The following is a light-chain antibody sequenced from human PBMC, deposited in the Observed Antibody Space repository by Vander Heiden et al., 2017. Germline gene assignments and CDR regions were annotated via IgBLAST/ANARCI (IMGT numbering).Light chain of an antibody. J-gene: IGLJ1*01. CDR2: YKSDSDK. V-gene: IGLV5-45*03. Sequence: AVLTQPSSLSASPGASASLTCALRSGITVDAYRIYWYQQKPGSPPQYLLSYKSDSDKQQGSGVPSRFSGSKDDSANAGILLISGLQSEDEADYYCMIWHSSAYVFGTGTKVTVL. CDR3: MIWHSSAYV. CDR1: SGITVDAYR.